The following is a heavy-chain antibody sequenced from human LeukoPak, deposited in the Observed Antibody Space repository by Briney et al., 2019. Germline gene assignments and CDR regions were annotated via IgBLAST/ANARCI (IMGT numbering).Heavy chain of an antibody. CDR3: ARDGKGSGGSHDWYYFDY. CDR1: GGSISSYY. CDR2: IYTSGST. Sequence: SETLSLTCTVSGGSISSYYWSWIRQPAGKGLEWIGRIYTSGSTNYNPSLKSRVTMSVDTSKNQFSLKLSSVTAADTAVYYCARDGKGSGGSHDWYYFDYWGRGTLVTVSS. J-gene: IGHJ4*02. D-gene: IGHD2-15*01. V-gene: IGHV4-4*07.